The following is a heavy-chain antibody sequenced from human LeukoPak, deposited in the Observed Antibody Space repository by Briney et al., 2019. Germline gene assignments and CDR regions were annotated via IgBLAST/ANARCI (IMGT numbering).Heavy chain of an antibody. CDR1: GFTVSSNY. CDR2: IYSGGST. D-gene: IGHD4-17*01. CDR3: ARDYGATVTFDY. J-gene: IGHJ4*02. V-gene: IGHV3-66*01. Sequence: PGGSLRLSCAASGFTVSSNYMSWVRQAPGKGLEWVSVIYSGGSTYYADSVKGRFTISRDNSKNTLYLQMNSLRAEDTAVYYWARDYGATVTFDYWGQGTLVTVSS.